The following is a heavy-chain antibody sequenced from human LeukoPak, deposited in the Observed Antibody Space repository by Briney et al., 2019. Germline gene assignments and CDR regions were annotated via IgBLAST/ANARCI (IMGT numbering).Heavy chain of an antibody. J-gene: IGHJ4*02. Sequence: ASVKVSCKASGGTFSSYAISWVRQAPGQGLEWMGGIIPIFGTANYAQKFQGRVTITADESTSTAYMELSSLRSEDTAVYYCARGGGLPLSYDFWSGYYTGIDYWGQGTLVTVSS. D-gene: IGHD3-3*01. CDR2: IIPIFGTA. CDR1: GGTFSSYA. CDR3: ARGGGLPLSYDFWSGYYTGIDY. V-gene: IGHV1-69*13.